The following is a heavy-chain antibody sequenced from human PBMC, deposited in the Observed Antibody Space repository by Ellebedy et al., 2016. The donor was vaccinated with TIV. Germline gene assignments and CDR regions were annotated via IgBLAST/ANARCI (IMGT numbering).Heavy chain of an antibody. Sequence: GESLKISCAVSGFSFSDYAMDWVRQAPGKGLEWVGRTGHKGNRYATEHAASVKGRFTISRDDSKNSLYLQMNSLNTEDTAVYYCARDYWGSYEFWGQGTLVTVSS. CDR3: ARDYWGSYEF. D-gene: IGHD3-16*01. V-gene: IGHV3-72*01. CDR2: TGHKGNRYAT. CDR1: GFSFSDYA. J-gene: IGHJ4*02.